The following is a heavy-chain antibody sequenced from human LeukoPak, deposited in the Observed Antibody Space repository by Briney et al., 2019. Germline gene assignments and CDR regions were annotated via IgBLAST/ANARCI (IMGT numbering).Heavy chain of an antibody. V-gene: IGHV5-51*01. CDR1: GYSFTSYW. CDR3: ARQAYYDSSGYPNLDY. CDR2: IYPGDSDT. J-gene: IGHJ4*02. D-gene: IGHD3-22*01. Sequence: KSGESLKISCKGSGYSFTSYWIGWVRQMPGKGLEWMGIIYPGDSDTRYSPSFRGQVTISADKSISTAYLQWSSLKASDTAMYYCARQAYYDSSGYPNLDYWGQGTLVTVSS.